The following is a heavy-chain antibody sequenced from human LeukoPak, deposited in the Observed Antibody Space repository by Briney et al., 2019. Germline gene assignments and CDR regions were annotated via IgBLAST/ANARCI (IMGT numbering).Heavy chain of an antibody. Sequence: ASLKVSCTASGYTFTSYYMHWVRQAPGQGLEWMGIINPSGGSTSYAQKFQGSVTMIRDTSTSTVYMELISLSSEDTAVYYCARTLPAAGRSYYYGMDVWGPGTTVTVSS. CDR2: INPSGGST. CDR3: ARTLPAAGRSYYYGMDV. D-gene: IGHD2-2*01. V-gene: IGHV1-46*01. J-gene: IGHJ6*02. CDR1: GYTFTSYY.